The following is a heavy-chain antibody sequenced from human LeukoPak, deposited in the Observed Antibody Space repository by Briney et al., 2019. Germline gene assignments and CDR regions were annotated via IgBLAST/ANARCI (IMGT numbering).Heavy chain of an antibody. J-gene: IGHJ3*02. CDR1: GGSISSYY. V-gene: IGHV4-59*01. D-gene: IGHD6-19*01. Sequence: PSETLSLTCTVSGGSISSYYWSWIRQPPGKGLEWIGYIYYSGTTSYNPSLKSRVTISVDTSKNQFSLKLSSVTAADTAVYYCAREGSSSGAFDIWGQGTMVTVSS. CDR3: AREGSSSGAFDI. CDR2: IYYSGTT.